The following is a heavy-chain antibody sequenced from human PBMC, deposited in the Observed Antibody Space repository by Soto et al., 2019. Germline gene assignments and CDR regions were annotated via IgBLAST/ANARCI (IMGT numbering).Heavy chain of an antibody. V-gene: IGHV3-7*01. CDR3: ARESEVVPGGINGFDY. Sequence: GGSLRLSCAASGFSFRGYWMSWVRQAPGKGLEWVANIRQDGNEKFYVDSVKGRFTISRDNAKNSLYLQMNNLRAEDTAVYYCARESEVVPGGINGFDYWGQGTLVTVSS. CDR1: GFSFRGYW. J-gene: IGHJ4*02. CDR2: IRQDGNEK. D-gene: IGHD2-2*01.